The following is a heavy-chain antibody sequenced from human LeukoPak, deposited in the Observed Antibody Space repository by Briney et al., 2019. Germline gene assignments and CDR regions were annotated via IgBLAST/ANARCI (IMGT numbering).Heavy chain of an antibody. CDR1: GFTFSSYD. CDR3: AKRALGYSYGFDY. D-gene: IGHD5-18*01. V-gene: IGHV3-23*01. J-gene: IGHJ4*02. Sequence: PGGSLRLSCAASGFTFSSYDMHWVRQAPGKGLEWVSAISGSGGSTYYADSVKGRFTISRDNSKNTLYLQMNSLRAEDTAVYYCAKRALGYSYGFDYWGQGTLVTVSS. CDR2: ISGSGGST.